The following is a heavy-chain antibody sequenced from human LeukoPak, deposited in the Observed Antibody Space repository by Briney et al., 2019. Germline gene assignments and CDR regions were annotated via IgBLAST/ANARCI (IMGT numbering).Heavy chain of an antibody. CDR3: ASSHDSSGND. J-gene: IGHJ4*02. V-gene: IGHV3-7*01. Sequence: PGGSLRLSCVASGFGFSSYWMAWVRQAPGKGLEWVANIKYDGSLKFYVDSVKGRFTISRDNAKNSLYLEMNSVRADDTAVYFCASSHDSSGNDWGQGTMVTVSS. CDR2: IKYDGSLK. CDR1: GFGFSSYW. D-gene: IGHD3-22*01.